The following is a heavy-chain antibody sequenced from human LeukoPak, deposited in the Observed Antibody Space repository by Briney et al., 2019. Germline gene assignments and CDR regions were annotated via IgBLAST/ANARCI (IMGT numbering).Heavy chain of an antibody. V-gene: IGHV3-21*01. CDR1: GFTFSSYS. D-gene: IGHD2-21*02. J-gene: IGHJ2*01. CDR3: ARDIAYCGGDCYSGIWHFDL. Sequence: GGSLRLSCAASGFTFSSYSMNWVRQAPGKGLEWVSSISSSSSYIYYADSVKGRFTISRDNAKNSLYLQMNSLRAEDTAVYYCARDIAYCGGDCYSGIWHFDLWGRGTLVTVSS. CDR2: ISSSSSYI.